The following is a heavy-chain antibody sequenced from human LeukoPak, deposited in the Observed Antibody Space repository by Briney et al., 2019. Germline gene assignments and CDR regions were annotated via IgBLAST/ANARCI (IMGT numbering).Heavy chain of an antibody. J-gene: IGHJ3*02. V-gene: IGHV4-39*07. CDR3: ARERYYDILTGVYDAFDI. Sequence: PSETLSLTCTVSGGSISSSSYYWGWIRQPPGKGLEWFGSIYYSGSTYYNPSLKSRVTISVDTSKNQFSLKLSSVTAADTAVYYCARERYYDILTGVYDAFDIWGQGTMVTVSS. CDR2: IYYSGST. CDR1: GGSISSSSYY. D-gene: IGHD3-9*01.